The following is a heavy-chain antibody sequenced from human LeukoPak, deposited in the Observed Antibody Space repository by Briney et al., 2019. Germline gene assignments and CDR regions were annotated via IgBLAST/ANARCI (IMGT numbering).Heavy chain of an antibody. V-gene: IGHV4-59*01. J-gene: IGHJ4*02. CDR2: IYYSGTT. Sequence: PSETLSLTCTVSDISISSYYWSWIRQPPGKGLEWIEYIYYSGTTNYNPSLKSRVTISVDTSKNQFSLKLSSVTAADTAVYYCARGVYIAAAQYGYWGQGTLVTVSS. CDR1: DISISSYY. D-gene: IGHD6-13*01. CDR3: ARGVYIAAAQYGY.